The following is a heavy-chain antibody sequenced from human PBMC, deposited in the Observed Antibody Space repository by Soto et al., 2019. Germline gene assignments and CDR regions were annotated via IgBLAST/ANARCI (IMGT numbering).Heavy chain of an antibody. J-gene: IGHJ6*02. Sequence: LQLQESGLGLVKPSQTLSLTCGVSGGSINSGDYARSWSRRPPGKGLEWMGYIYHSRSTYYYPPLKSRVPISGDRSKSQFSLKLSSVTAADTAVYYCAGIRIAAAGGGLDVWGQGTTVTVSS. V-gene: IGHV4-30-2*01. D-gene: IGHD6-13*01. CDR1: GGSINSGDYA. CDR3: AGIRIAAAGGGLDV. CDR2: IYHSRST.